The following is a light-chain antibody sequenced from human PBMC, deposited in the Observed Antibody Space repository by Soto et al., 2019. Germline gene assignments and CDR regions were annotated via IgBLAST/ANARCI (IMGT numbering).Light chain of an antibody. CDR3: QQRSNWPLT. Sequence: EIVLTQSPAALSVSPGERVTLSCRASQGIGSTLAWYQQKPGQTPRLLIYDSSNRATGIPARFSGSGSGTDFTLTISSLEPEDFAVYYCQQRSNWPLTFGGGTKVEIK. CDR1: QGIGST. CDR2: DSS. V-gene: IGKV3D-11*01. J-gene: IGKJ4*01.